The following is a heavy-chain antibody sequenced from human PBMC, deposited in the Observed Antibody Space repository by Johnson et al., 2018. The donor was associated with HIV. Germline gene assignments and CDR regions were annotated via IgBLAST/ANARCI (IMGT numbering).Heavy chain of an antibody. CDR1: GFTFSSYA. V-gene: IGHV3-23*03. Sequence: VHLVESGGGLVQPGGSLRLSCAASGFTFSSYAMSWVRQAPGKGLEWVSLIYSGGTTYYADSVKGRFTISRDSFKNTMYLQMNSLRVEDTAVYYCARDRTLTGYDASDIWGQGTTVIVSS. CDR3: ARDRTLTGYDASDI. CDR2: IYSGGTT. D-gene: IGHD3-9*01. J-gene: IGHJ3*02.